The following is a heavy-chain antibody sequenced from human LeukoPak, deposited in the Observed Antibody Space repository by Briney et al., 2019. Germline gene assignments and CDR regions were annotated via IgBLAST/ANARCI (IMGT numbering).Heavy chain of an antibody. J-gene: IGHJ4*02. D-gene: IGHD3-22*01. Sequence: SQTLSLTCAISGDSVSSNTAAWNWIRQSPSRGLEWLGRTYYRSKWYYDYAVSVKSRITVNPDTSKNQFSLQLNSVTSEDTAVYFCARVKDYYDGSVYCFLDYWGQGTLVTVSS. V-gene: IGHV6-1*01. CDR2: TYYRSKWYY. CDR3: ARVKDYYDGSVYCFLDY. CDR1: GDSVSSNTAA.